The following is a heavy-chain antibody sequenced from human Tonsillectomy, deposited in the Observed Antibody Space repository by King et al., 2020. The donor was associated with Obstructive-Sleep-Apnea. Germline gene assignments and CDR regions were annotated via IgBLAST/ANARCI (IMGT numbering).Heavy chain of an antibody. D-gene: IGHD1/OR15-1a*01. CDR2: LDWNSGHI. J-gene: IGHJ4*02. Sequence: VQLVESGGGLVQPGRSLRLSCAVSGFTFDDYAMHWVRQVPGRGLEWVSRLDWNSGHIDYAVSVRGRFTISRDNAKNSLYLQMDSLRPEDTALYYCVKARPYTWNNVGEAFDYWGQGTLVTVSS. CDR1: GFTFDDYA. V-gene: IGHV3-9*01. CDR3: VKARPYTWNNVGEAFDY.